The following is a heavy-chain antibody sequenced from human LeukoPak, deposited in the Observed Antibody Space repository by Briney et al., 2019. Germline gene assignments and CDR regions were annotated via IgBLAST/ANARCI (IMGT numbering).Heavy chain of an antibody. CDR1: GYTLTELS. V-gene: IGHV1-24*01. D-gene: IGHD3-10*01. CDR2: FDPEDGET. J-gene: IGHJ6*03. Sequence: ASVKVSCKVSGYTLTELSMHWVRQAPGKGLEWMGGFDPEDGETIYAQKFQGRVTMTEDTSTDTAYMELRSLRSDDTAVYYCASYMRDYYYMDVWGKGTTVTISS. CDR3: ASYMRDYYYMDV.